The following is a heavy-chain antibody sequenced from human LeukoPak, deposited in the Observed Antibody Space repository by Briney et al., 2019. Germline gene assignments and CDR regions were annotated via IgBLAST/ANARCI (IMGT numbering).Heavy chain of an antibody. D-gene: IGHD3-3*01. Sequence: GGSLRLSCAASGITFSSYAMSWVRQAPGKGLEWVSAISGSGGSTYYADSVKGRFTTSRDNSKNTLYLQMNSLRAEDTAVYYCAKVRADFWSGYYAYFDYWGQGTLVTVSS. CDR1: GITFSSYA. V-gene: IGHV3-23*01. J-gene: IGHJ4*02. CDR3: AKVRADFWSGYYAYFDY. CDR2: ISGSGGST.